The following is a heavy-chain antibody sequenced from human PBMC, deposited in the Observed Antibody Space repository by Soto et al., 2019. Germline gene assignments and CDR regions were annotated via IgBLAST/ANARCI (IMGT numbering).Heavy chain of an antibody. J-gene: IGHJ4*02. CDR1: GGSFSGYY. V-gene: IGHV4-34*01. Sequence: SETLSLTCAVYGGSFSGYYWDWIRQPPGKGLEWIGEINPDGATNYTPSLRGRVTISIGTSRNQFSLKLSSVTAADTAVYYCARGQRSGPFFDYWGQGALVTVSS. CDR3: ARGQRSGPFFDY. CDR2: INPDGAT.